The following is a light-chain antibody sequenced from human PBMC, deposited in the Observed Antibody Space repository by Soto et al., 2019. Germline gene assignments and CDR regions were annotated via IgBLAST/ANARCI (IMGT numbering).Light chain of an antibody. V-gene: IGKV3-20*01. CDR3: QHYVTSLTT. J-gene: IGKJ1*01. Sequence: EIVLTQSPGTLSCSPGERATLSCGASQTVTSNYLAWYQQKPGQAPRLLIFGASIRVTGIPDRFIGSGSGTDFTLTISRLEPEDFAVYYCQHYVTSLTTFGQGTKVDIK. CDR1: QTVTSNY. CDR2: GAS.